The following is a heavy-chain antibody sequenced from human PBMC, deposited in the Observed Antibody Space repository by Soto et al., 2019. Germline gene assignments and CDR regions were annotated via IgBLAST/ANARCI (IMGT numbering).Heavy chain of an antibody. J-gene: IGHJ4*02. Sequence: SETLSLTCTVSGGSISSSSYYWGWIRQPPGKGLEWIGSIYYSGSTYYNPSLKSRVTISVDTSKNQFSLKLSSVTAADTAVYYCARRDYYENFDYWGQGTLVTVSS. V-gene: IGHV4-39*01. CDR2: IYYSGST. CDR1: GGSISSSSYY. D-gene: IGHD3-22*01. CDR3: ARRDYYENFDY.